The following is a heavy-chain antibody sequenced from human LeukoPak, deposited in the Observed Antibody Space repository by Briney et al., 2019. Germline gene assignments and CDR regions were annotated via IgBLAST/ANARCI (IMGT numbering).Heavy chain of an antibody. Sequence: GGSLRLSCAASGFTFSGSAMHWVRQASGKGLEWVGRIRSKANSYATAYAAWVKGRFTISRDDSKNTAYLQMSSLTTEDTAVYYCTGLLVNYYYYMDVWGKGTTVTISS. CDR2: IRSKANSYAT. CDR3: TGLLVNYYYYMDV. V-gene: IGHV3-73*01. CDR1: GFTFSGSA. D-gene: IGHD3-3*02. J-gene: IGHJ6*03.